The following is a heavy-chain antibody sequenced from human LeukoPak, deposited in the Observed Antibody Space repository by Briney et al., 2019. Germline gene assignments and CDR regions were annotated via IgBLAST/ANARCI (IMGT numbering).Heavy chain of an antibody. D-gene: IGHD6-19*01. CDR1: GFTFSSSG. CDR3: AKDGREAGPDY. CDR2: ISYDGNNK. J-gene: IGHJ4*02. Sequence: GGSLRPSCAASGFTFSSSGMHWVRQGPGKRLEWVAVISYDGNNKYYADSVKGRFTIPRDNSKNTLYLQMNNLRAEDTAGCDCAKDGREAGPDYWGQGTLVTVSS. V-gene: IGHV3-30*18.